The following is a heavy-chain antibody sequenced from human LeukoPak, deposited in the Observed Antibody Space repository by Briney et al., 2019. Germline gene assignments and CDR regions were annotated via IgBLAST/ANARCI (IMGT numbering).Heavy chain of an antibody. D-gene: IGHD6-13*01. CDR3: ARAPRIAAAESFDF. Sequence: PSQTLSLTCTVSSPSISTVTYYWSWLLHPAGRGRDGIARITSSGSTNYNPSLKNRGTISVDTAKNPFSLQLSSVTAADPAVYYCARAPRIAAAESFDFWGPGTLVTVSS. CDR1: SPSISTVTYY. V-gene: IGHV4-61*02. CDR2: ITSSGST. J-gene: IGHJ4*02.